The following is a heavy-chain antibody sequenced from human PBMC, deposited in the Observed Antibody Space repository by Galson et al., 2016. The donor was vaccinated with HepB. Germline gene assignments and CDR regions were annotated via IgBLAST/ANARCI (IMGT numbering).Heavy chain of an antibody. CDR1: GGSFSGSTFY. CDR3: AARGDYSFWSGYYSDF. D-gene: IGHD3-3*01. CDR2: IFYEGKT. J-gene: IGHJ4*02. V-gene: IGHV4-39*01. Sequence: ETLSLTCAVSGGSFSGSTFYWGWIRQPPGKGLEWIGSIFYEGKTYYNPSLKSRVTISVDPSKTQFSLELTSVTAADTAVYYCAARGDYSFWSGYYSDFWGQGTLVTVSS.